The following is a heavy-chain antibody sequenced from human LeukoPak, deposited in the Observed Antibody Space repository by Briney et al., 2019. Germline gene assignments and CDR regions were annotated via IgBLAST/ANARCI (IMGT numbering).Heavy chain of an antibody. CDR3: ARAYYDRGNWFDP. CDR2: IWYDGSTK. J-gene: IGHJ5*02. CDR1: GFTFSSFG. Sequence: GGSLRLSCAASGFTFSSFGMHWVRQSPGKGLEWVAVIWYDGSTKVYADSVKGRFTISRDNAKNSLYLQMNSLRDEDTAVYYCARAYYDRGNWFDPWGQGTLVTVSS. V-gene: IGHV3-33*01. D-gene: IGHD3-22*01.